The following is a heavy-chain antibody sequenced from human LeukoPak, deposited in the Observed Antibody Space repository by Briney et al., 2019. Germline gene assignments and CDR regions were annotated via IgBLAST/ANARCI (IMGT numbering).Heavy chain of an antibody. CDR3: ARGAVGLGYYYYYMDV. D-gene: IGHD7-27*01. V-gene: IGHV1-2*02. CDR2: INPNSGGT. CDR1: GYTFTGYY. J-gene: IGHJ6*03. Sequence: ASVKVSCKASGYTFTGYYMHWVRQAPGQGLEWMGWINPNSGGTNYAQKFQGRVTMTRDTSISTAYMELSRLRSDDTAVYYCARGAVGLGYYYYYMDVWGKGTTVTVSS.